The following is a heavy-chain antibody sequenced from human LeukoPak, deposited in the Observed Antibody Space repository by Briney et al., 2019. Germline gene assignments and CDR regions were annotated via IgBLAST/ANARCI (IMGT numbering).Heavy chain of an antibody. Sequence: GGSLRLSCAASGFTFSGFSMSWVRQSPTKGLEWVANIKQDGSERYYVDSVKGRFTISRDNAKNSLSLQMNNLRVEDTAVYYCARAPYYYDSSGYYRPRYFDLWGRGTLVTVSS. CDR1: GFTFSGFS. V-gene: IGHV3-7*01. CDR2: IKQDGSER. CDR3: ARAPYYYDSSGYYRPRYFDL. D-gene: IGHD3-22*01. J-gene: IGHJ2*01.